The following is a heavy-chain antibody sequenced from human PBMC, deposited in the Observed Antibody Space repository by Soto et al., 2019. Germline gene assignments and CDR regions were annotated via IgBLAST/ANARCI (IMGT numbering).Heavy chain of an antibody. CDR3: ARSHGSSWYNWFDP. D-gene: IGHD6-13*01. V-gene: IGHV1-69*01. CDR2: IIPLFGTT. Sequence: QMLLVQSGAEVKKPGSSVKVSCKASGGTFSSYGLSWVRQTPGRGLEWMGGIIPLFGTTNYAQKFRGRGTVTADESTSTVYMELRSLSFEDTAVYYCARSHGSSWYNWFDPWGQGTLVTVSS. J-gene: IGHJ5*02. CDR1: GGTFSSYG.